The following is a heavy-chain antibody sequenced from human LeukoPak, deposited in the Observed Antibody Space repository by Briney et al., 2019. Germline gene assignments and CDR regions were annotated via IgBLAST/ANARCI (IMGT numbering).Heavy chain of an antibody. CDR3: AKLGSGYYDILTGYYLTYYFDY. Sequence: GGSLRLSCAASGFTFSSYTMSWVRQAPGKGLEWVSTITTSDGNTYYADSVKGRFTISRDNSKNTLYLQMNSLRAEDTAVYYCAKLGSGYYDILTGYYLTYYFDYWGQGTLVTVSS. V-gene: IGHV3-23*01. J-gene: IGHJ4*02. CDR1: GFTFSSYT. D-gene: IGHD3-9*01. CDR2: ITTSDGNT.